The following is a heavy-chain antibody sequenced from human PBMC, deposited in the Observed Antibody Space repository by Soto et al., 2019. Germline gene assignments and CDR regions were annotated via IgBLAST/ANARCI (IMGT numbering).Heavy chain of an antibody. J-gene: IGHJ4*02. CDR2: INHSGNT. D-gene: IGHD3-9*01. V-gene: IGHV4-34*01. Sequence: SETLSLTCAVYDGSFNSFSGHYWSWIRQPPGKGLEWIGEINHSGNTNYNPSLKSRVTISVDTSKNQFSLKLSSVTAADTAVYYCARRVSILYYFYSWAQGTLVTVSS. CDR3: ARRVSILYYFYS. CDR1: DGSFNSFSGHY.